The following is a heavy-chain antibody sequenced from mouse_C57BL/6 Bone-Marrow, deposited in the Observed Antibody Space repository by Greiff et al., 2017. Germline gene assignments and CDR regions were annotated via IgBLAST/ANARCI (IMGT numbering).Heavy chain of an antibody. D-gene: IGHD1-1*02. V-gene: IGHV14-4*01. Sequence: VQLQQSGAELVRPGASVKLSCTASGFNIKDDYMHWVKQRPGQGLEWIGWIDPENGDTEYASKFQGKATLTADTSSNTAYLQLSSLTSEDTASYYSTTHGAPNYFDYWGQGTTLTVSS. CDR2: IDPENGDT. J-gene: IGHJ2*01. CDR3: TTHGAPNYFDY. CDR1: GFNIKDDY.